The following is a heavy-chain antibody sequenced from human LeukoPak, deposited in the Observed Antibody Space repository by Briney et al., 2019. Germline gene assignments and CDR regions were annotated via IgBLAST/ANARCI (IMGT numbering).Heavy chain of an antibody. J-gene: IGHJ4*02. V-gene: IGHV4-39*01. CDR2: IYYSGST. CDR3: ARLPTVTYYFDY. D-gene: IGHD4-17*01. Sequence: SETLSLTCTVSGGSISSSSYYWGWIRQPPGKGLEWIGSIYYSGSTYYYPSLKSRVTISVDTSKNQFSLKLSSVTAADTAVYYCARLPTVTYYFDYWGQGTLVTVSS. CDR1: GGSISSSSYY.